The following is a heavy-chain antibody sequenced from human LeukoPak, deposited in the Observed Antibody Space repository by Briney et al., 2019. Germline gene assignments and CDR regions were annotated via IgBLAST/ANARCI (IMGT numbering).Heavy chain of an antibody. CDR2: ISSNGGST. J-gene: IGHJ4*02. Sequence: HPWGSLRLSCAASGFTFSSYAMHWVRQAPGKGLGYVSAISSNGGSTYYANSVKGRFTISRDNSKNTLYLQMGSLRAEDMAVYYCAREGYSSSWYYFDYWGQGTLVTVSS. D-gene: IGHD6-13*01. CDR3: AREGYSSSWYYFDY. V-gene: IGHV3-64*01. CDR1: GFTFSSYA.